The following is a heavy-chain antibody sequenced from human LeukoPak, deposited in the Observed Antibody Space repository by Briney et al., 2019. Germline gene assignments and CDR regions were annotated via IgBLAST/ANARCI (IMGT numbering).Heavy chain of an antibody. V-gene: IGHV3-21*01. CDR1: GFSSYS. D-gene: IGHD6-13*01. CDR2: ISSGSDYI. J-gene: IGHJ5*02. CDR3: ARGYSAGWFDP. Sequence: GGSLRLSCAASGFSSYSLNWVRQAPGKGLEWVSSISSGSDYIHYADSVKGRFTISRDNAKNSLYLQMNSLRAEDTAVYYCARGYSAGWFDPWGQGTLVTVSS.